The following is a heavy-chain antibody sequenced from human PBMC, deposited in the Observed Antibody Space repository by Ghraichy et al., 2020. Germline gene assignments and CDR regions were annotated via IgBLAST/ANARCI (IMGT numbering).Heavy chain of an antibody. CDR2: IYFSGST. CDR1: GASIRSYY. Sequence: GSLRLSCTVSGASIRSYYWSWIRQPPGRGLEWIGYIYFSGSTDYNPSLKSRVSISMDTSKNQFSLKLNSVSAADTAVYYCARVGSGWLYWYFDLWGHGNLVTVSS. CDR3: ARVGSGWLYWYFDL. D-gene: IGHD6-19*01. V-gene: IGHV4-59*01. J-gene: IGHJ2*01.